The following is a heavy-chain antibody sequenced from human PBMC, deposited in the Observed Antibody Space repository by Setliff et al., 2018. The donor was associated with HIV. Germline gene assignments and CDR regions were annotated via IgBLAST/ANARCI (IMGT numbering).Heavy chain of an antibody. J-gene: IGHJ6*03. V-gene: IGHV4-59*01. CDR2: IFYTGNT. D-gene: IGHD2-2*01. Sequence: SETLSLTCTVSGGSISGYYWSWIRQPPGKGLEWIGTIFYTGNTNYNPSLKSRVTLSGGMSENQLFLRLTSVTAADTAAYYCVRGFCSSTTCYEDYYYMDVWGKGSTVTVSS. CDR3: VRGFCSSTTCYEDYYYMDV. CDR1: GGSISGYY.